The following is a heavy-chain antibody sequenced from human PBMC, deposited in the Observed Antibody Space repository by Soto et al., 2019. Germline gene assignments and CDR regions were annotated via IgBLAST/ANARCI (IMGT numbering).Heavy chain of an antibody. Sequence: GGSLRLSCAASGFTFSSYAMSWVRQAPGKGLEWVSAISGSGGSTYYADSVKGRFTIPRDNSKSTLYLQMNSLRAEDTAVYYCAKEMGITMIVVMDAFDIWGQGTMVTVSS. V-gene: IGHV3-23*01. D-gene: IGHD3-22*01. J-gene: IGHJ3*02. CDR3: AKEMGITMIVVMDAFDI. CDR1: GFTFSSYA. CDR2: ISGSGGST.